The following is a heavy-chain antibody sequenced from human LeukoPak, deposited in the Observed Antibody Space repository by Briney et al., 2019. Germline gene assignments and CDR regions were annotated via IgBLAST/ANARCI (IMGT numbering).Heavy chain of an antibody. J-gene: IGHJ4*02. D-gene: IGHD3-22*01. Sequence: ASVKVSCKASGYTFTSYDINWVRQATGQGLEWMGWMNPNSGNTGYAQKFQGRVTMTRNTSISTAYMELSSLRSEDTAVYYCAGEYYFDSSGYYFDFDYGSKETLVTV. CDR1: GYTFTSYD. V-gene: IGHV1-8*01. CDR2: MNPNSGNT. CDR3: AGEYYFDSSGYYFDFDY.